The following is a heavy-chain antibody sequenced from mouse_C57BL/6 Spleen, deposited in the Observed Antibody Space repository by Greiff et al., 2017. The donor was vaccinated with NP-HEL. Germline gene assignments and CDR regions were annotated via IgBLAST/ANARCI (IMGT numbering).Heavy chain of an antibody. CDR1: GFTFSSYG. CDR2: ISSGGSYT. V-gene: IGHV5-6*01. Sequence: EVKLMESGGDLVKPGGSLKLSCAASGFTFSSYGMSWVRQTPDKRLEWVATISSGGSYTYYPDSVKGRFTISRDNAKNTLYLQMSSLKSEDTAMYYCARSRSYYDYDGGFAYWGQGTLVTVSA. CDR3: ARSRSYYDYDGGFAY. D-gene: IGHD2-4*01. J-gene: IGHJ3*01.